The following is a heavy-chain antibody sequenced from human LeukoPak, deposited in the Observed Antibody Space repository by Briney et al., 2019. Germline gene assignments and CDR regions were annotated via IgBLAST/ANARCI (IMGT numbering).Heavy chain of an antibody. CDR3: ARSPPLVRAVAYFDY. V-gene: IGHV3-7*03. CDR1: GFTFNNYW. CDR2: IRYDGSER. Sequence: GGSLRLSCEASGFTFNNYWMSWVRQAPGKGLEWVANIRYDGSERYYVDSVKGRFTISRDNSKNSLYLQMNSLTAEDTAVYYCARSPPLVRAVAYFDYWGQGTLVTVSS. D-gene: IGHD6-19*01. J-gene: IGHJ4*02.